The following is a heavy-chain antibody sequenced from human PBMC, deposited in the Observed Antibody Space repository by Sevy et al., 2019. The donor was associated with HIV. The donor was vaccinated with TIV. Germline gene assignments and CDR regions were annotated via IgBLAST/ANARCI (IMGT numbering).Heavy chain of an antibody. V-gene: IGHV1-2*06. J-gene: IGHJ3*02. CDR1: GYTFTGYY. Sequence: ASVKVSCKASGYTFTGYYMHWVRQAPGQGLEWMGRINPSSGGTIYAQRFQGRVTMTRDTSISTAYMERSRLRSDDTAVYYCARSTYSSNSGWALDIWGQGTKVTVSS. CDR2: INPSSGGT. CDR3: ARSTYSSNSGWALDI. D-gene: IGHD6-13*01.